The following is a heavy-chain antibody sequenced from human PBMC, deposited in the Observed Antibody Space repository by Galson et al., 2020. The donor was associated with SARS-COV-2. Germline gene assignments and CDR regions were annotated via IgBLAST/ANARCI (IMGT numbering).Heavy chain of an antibody. J-gene: IGHJ4*02. D-gene: IGHD6-19*01. V-gene: IGHV4-61*09. CDR2: IHTSGST. CDR3: ARRQWPTYHFDF. Sequence: SHTLSLTCTVSGDSIRSRSYFWSWIRPPAGTALEWTVHIHTSGSTTYNPSLKSRVTISVDTSKNQFSLKLSSVTAADTAVYYCARRQWPTYHFDFWGQGTLVTVSS. CDR1: GDSIRSRSYF.